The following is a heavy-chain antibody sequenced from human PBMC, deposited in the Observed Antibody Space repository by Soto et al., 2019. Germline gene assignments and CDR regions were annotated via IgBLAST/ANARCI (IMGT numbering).Heavy chain of an antibody. J-gene: IGHJ4*02. CDR2: ISYDGSNK. V-gene: IGHV3-30-3*01. D-gene: IGHD6-19*01. CDR1: GFTFSSYA. CDR3: ARDPSLQWLAPFDY. Sequence: GGSLRLSCAASGFTFSSYAMHWVRQAPGKGLEWVAVISYDGSNKYYADSVKGRFTISRDNSKNTLYLQMNSLRAEDTAVYYCARDPSLQWLAPFDYWGQGTLVTVSS.